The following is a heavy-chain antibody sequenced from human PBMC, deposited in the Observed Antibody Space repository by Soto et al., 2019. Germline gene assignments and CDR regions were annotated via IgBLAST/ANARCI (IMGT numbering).Heavy chain of an antibody. CDR2: IYYSGST. D-gene: IGHD3-10*01. V-gene: IGHV4-59*01. CDR1: GGSISSYY. CDR3: ARGKAMVRGVIVDPTYDY. Sequence: SETLSLTCTVSGGSISSYYWSWIRQPPGKGLEWIGYIYYSGSTNYNPSLKSRVTISVDTSKNQFSLKLSSVTAADTAVYYCARGKAMVRGVIVDPTYDYWGQGTLVTVSS. J-gene: IGHJ4*02.